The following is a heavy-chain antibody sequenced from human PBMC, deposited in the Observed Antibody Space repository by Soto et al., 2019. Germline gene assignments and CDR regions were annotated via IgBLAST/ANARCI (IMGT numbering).Heavy chain of an antibody. D-gene: IGHD3-10*01. Sequence: SETMSLTRSVAGGYSTSSSYYWGWNRMPPGKGLEWIWYIYYSGSTNYNPSLKSRVTISVDTSKNQFSLKLSSVTATDMAVYYCARGEERVVMASGYWGQGTLVTVSS. CDR3: ARGEERVVMASGY. V-gene: IGHV4-61*05. J-gene: IGHJ4*02. CDR2: IYYSGST. CDR1: GGYSTSSSYY.